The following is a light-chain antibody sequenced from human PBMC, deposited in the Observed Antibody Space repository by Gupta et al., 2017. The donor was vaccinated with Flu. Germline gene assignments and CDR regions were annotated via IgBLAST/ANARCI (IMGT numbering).Light chain of an antibody. CDR3: QHNRDWPHRT. CDR2: GAS. CDR1: QSISSN. J-gene: IGKJ2*02. Sequence: EMVMTQSAGTLSVSPGERVTLSCRASQSISSNIDWYQQKGGQAPRLLIYGASTRASGITARFSGSGWGTDLALTITSRQSEAYGVYSSQHNRDWPHRTFGQGTKLE. V-gene: IGKV3-15*01.